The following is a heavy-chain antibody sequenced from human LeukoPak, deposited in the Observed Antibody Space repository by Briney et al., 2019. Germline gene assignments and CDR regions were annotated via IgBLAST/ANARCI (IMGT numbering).Heavy chain of an antibody. Sequence: GGSLRLSCAASGFTFSSYAMSWVRQAPGKGLEWVAVISYDGSTQYYAGSVKGRFTISRDNSNNTLSLQMNSLKAEDTAVYYCAKGRMMATIMISFDYWGRGTLVTVSS. CDR1: GFTFSSYA. V-gene: IGHV3-30*18. CDR3: AKGRMMATIMISFDY. D-gene: IGHD5-24*01. CDR2: ISYDGSTQ. J-gene: IGHJ4*02.